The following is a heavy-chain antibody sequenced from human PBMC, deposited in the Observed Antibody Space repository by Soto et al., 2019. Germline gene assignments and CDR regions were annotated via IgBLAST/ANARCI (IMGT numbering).Heavy chain of an antibody. CDR1: GFTFSNAW. CDR2: VKSETAGGTT. CDR3: SSNFFDY. V-gene: IGHV3-15*01. J-gene: IGHJ4*02. Sequence: GGSLRLSCAASGFTFSNAWMNWVRQAPGKGLEWVGHVKSETAGGTTDYAAPVRGRFTISRDDSKTTMYLQMNSLKTEDTAVYYCSSNFFDYWGQGTLVTVSS.